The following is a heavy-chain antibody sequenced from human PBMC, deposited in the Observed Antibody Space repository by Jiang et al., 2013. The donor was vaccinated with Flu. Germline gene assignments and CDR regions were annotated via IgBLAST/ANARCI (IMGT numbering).Heavy chain of an antibody. D-gene: IGHD3-3*01. V-gene: IGHV1-2*02. CDR1: GYTFTGYY. CDR3: ARDVRDYDFWSGPTKGLTYYFDY. J-gene: IGHJ4*02. CDR2: INPNSGGT. Sequence: GAEVKKPGASVKVSCKASGYTFTGYYMHWVRQAPGQGLEWMGWINPNSGGTNYAQKFQGRVTMTRDTSISTAYMELSRLRSDDTAVYYCARDVRDYDFWSGPTKGLTYYFDYWAREPWSPSPQ.